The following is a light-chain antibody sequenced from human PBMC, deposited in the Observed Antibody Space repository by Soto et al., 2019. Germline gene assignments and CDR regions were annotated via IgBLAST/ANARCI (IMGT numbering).Light chain of an antibody. CDR3: QQSFSSLLS. CDR2: DAS. Sequence: DIQMTQPPSSLSASVGDRVTITCRASQTISTYVTWYQQKPGKAPKALISDASTLQSGVPSRFSGSGSGTDFTLIISSLQPEDIATYYCQQSFSSLLSFGGGTQVEIK. CDR1: QTISTY. J-gene: IGKJ4*01. V-gene: IGKV1-39*01.